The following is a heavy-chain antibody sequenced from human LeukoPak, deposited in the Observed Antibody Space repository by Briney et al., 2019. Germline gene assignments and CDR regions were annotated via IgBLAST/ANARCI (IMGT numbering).Heavy chain of an antibody. D-gene: IGHD2-21*02. J-gene: IGHJ4*02. CDR3: ARLLRRSGDRFDY. Sequence: SETLSLTCTVSGGSTSTYYWSWIRQPAGKGLEWIGRIYTSGSTNYNPSLKSRVTISVDTSKNQFSLKLSSVTAADTAVYYCARLLRRSGDRFDYWGQGTLVTVSS. V-gene: IGHV4-4*07. CDR1: GGSTSTYY. CDR2: IYTSGST.